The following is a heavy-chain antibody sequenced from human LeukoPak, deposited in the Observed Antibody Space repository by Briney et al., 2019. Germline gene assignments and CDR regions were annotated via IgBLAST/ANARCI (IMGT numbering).Heavy chain of an antibody. CDR1: GGSINRSGYY. Sequence: PSETLSLTCTVSGGSINRSGYYWSWIRQPPGKGLEWIGYIYYNGSTNYNPSLKSRVTISVDTSKNQFSLKLNSVIAADTAVYYCARHGRRYYDSSGYYYGNWFDPWGQGTLVTVSS. D-gene: IGHD3-22*01. CDR2: IYYNGST. CDR3: ARHGRRYYDSSGYYYGNWFDP. V-gene: IGHV4-61*05. J-gene: IGHJ5*02.